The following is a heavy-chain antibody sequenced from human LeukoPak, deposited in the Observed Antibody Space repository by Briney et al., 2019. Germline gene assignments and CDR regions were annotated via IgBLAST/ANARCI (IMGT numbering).Heavy chain of an antibody. CDR2: IKQDGSEK. J-gene: IGHJ4*02. D-gene: IGHD2-21*01. CDR3: ARGNLVALPALDY. V-gene: IGHV3-7*01. Sequence: PGGSLRLSCAASGFTFSSYWMSWVRQAPGKGLEWVANIKQDGSEKYYVDSVKGRFTISRDNAKNSLYLQMNSLRAEDTAVYYCARGNLVALPALDYWGQGTLVTVSS. CDR1: GFTFSSYW.